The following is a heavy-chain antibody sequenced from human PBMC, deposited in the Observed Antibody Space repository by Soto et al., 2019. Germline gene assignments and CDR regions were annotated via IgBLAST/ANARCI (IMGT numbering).Heavy chain of an antibody. Sequence: EVQLVESGGVVVQPGGSLRLSCAASGFTFDDYTMHWVRQAPGKGLEWVSLISWDGGSTYYADSVKGRFTISRDNSKNSLYLQMNSLRTEDTALYYCAKDMIAVGATDNDAFDIWGQGTMVTVSS. J-gene: IGHJ3*02. CDR3: AKDMIAVGATDNDAFDI. D-gene: IGHD1-26*01. V-gene: IGHV3-43*01. CDR2: ISWDGGST. CDR1: GFTFDDYT.